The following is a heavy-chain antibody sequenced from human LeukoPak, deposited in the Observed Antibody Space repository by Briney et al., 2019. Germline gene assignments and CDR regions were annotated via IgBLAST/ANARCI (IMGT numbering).Heavy chain of an antibody. CDR3: ARAILRRYYDSSGYYYGPYYYYGMDV. V-gene: IGHV4-59*01. Sequence: PETLSLTCTVSGGSISSYYWSWIRQPPGKGLEWIGYIYYSGSTNYNPSLKSRVTISVDTSKNQFSLKLSSVTAADTAVYYCARAILRRYYDSSGYYYGPYYYYGMDVWGQGTTVTVSS. CDR1: GGSISSYY. D-gene: IGHD3-22*01. CDR2: IYYSGST. J-gene: IGHJ6*02.